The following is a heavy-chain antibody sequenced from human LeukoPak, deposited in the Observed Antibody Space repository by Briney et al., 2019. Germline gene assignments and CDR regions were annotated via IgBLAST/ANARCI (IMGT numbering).Heavy chain of an antibody. Sequence: SETLSLTCTVSGGSISSYYWSWIRQPPGEGLEWIGYIYHSGSTNYNPSLKSRVTISVDTSKNQFSLKLSSVTAADTAVCYCARHLDYSSSWYYFDYWGQGTLVTVSS. CDR2: IYHSGST. J-gene: IGHJ4*02. CDR3: ARHLDYSSSWYYFDY. D-gene: IGHD6-13*01. V-gene: IGHV4-59*08. CDR1: GGSISSYY.